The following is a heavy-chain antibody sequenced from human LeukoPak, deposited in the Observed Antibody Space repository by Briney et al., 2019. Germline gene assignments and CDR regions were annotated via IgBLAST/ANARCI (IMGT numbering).Heavy chain of an antibody. V-gene: IGHV3-33*01. D-gene: IGHD4-17*01. Sequence: GGSLRLSCAASGFTFSSYGMHWVRQAPGKGLEWVAVIWYDGSNKYYADSVKGRFTISRDNSKNTLYLQMNSLRAEDTAVYYCARDPSYGDYAGHYFDYWGQGTLVTVSS. CDR3: ARDPSYGDYAGHYFDY. J-gene: IGHJ4*02. CDR1: GFTFSSYG. CDR2: IWYDGSNK.